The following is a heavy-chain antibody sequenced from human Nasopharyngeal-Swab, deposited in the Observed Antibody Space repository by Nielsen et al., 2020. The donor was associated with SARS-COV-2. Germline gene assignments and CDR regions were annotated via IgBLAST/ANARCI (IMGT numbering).Heavy chain of an antibody. CDR1: GGSISSCSIRSYY. V-gene: IGHV4-61*05. Sequence: SETLSLTCTVSGGSISSCSIRSYYWSWIRQPPGKGLEWIGYFSYTGITKYNPSLKSRVTMSVDMSKNQFSLKLTSVAAADTAVYYCAREVVGGLVDSWGQGTLVTVSS. D-gene: IGHD1-26*01. CDR3: AREVVGGLVDS. CDR2: FSYTGIT. J-gene: IGHJ4*02.